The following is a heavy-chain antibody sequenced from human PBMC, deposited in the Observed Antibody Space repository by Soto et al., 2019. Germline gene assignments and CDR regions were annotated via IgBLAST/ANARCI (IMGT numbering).Heavy chain of an antibody. J-gene: IGHJ4*02. CDR1: GFTFSSYG. CDR2: ISYDGSNK. V-gene: IGHV3-30*03. D-gene: IGHD2-15*01. Sequence: QVQLVESGGGVVQPGRSLRLSCAASGFTFSSYGMHWVRQAPGKGLEWVAVISYDGSNKYYADSVKGRFTISRDNSKNTLYLQMNSLRAEDTAVYYCAGGRSYCSGGSCYPAFDYWGQGTLVTVSS. CDR3: AGGRSYCSGGSCYPAFDY.